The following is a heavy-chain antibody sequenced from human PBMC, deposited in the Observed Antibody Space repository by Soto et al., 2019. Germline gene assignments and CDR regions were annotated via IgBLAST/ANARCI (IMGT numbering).Heavy chain of an antibody. Sequence: EVQLVESGGGLVQPGGSLKLSCAASGFTFSGSAMHWVRQASGKGLEWVGRIRSKANSYATAYAASVKGRFTISRDDSKNTAYPQMNSLKTEDTAVYYCTRRGVAAPRDYYYGMDVWGQGTTVTVSS. CDR3: TRRGVAAPRDYYYGMDV. CDR2: IRSKANSYAT. V-gene: IGHV3-73*02. CDR1: GFTFSGSA. J-gene: IGHJ6*02. D-gene: IGHD6-6*01.